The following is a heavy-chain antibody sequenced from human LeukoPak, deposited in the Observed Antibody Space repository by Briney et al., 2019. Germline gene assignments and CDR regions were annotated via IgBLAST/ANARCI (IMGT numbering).Heavy chain of an antibody. J-gene: IGHJ1*01. D-gene: IGHD3-22*01. CDR3: AKTPGNYYDRRGYYYGRYFQH. CDR1: GFTFNSYA. CDR2: ISGSGGST. V-gene: IGHV3-23*01. Sequence: GESLRLSCEASGFTFNSYAMSWVRQAPGKGLEWVSAISGSGGSTYYADSMKGRFTISRDNSKNTLYLQMNSLRAEDTAVYYCAKTPGNYYDRRGYYYGRYFQHWGQGTLVTVSS.